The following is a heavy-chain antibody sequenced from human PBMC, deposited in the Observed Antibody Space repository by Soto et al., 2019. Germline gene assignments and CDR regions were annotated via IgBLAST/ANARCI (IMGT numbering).Heavy chain of an antibody. J-gene: IGHJ3*02. CDR3: ERRDEEIFNARGPPAI. V-gene: IGHV1-18*01. CDR2: ISGYNGNT. Sequence: ASGKVSCKASGYTFASYSISWVRQAPEQGHEWMGWISGYNGNTNYIQRLRGRVTLTRDRSTSTAYMELRSLSSATTAVHYCERRDEEIFNARGPPAIWSQGTVVP. CDR1: GYTFASYS.